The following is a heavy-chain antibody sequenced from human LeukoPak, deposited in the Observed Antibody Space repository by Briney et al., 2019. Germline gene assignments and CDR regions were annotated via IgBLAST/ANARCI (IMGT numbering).Heavy chain of an antibody. CDR2: INHSGST. D-gene: IGHD3-10*01. Sequence: SETLSLTCAVYGGSFSGYCWSWIRQPPGKGLEWIGEINHSGSTNYNPSLKSRVTISVDTSKNQFSLKLSSVTAADTAVYYCARGPLWFGELFHDYWGQGTLVTVSS. CDR3: ARGPLWFGELFHDY. V-gene: IGHV4-34*01. CDR1: GGSFSGYC. J-gene: IGHJ4*02.